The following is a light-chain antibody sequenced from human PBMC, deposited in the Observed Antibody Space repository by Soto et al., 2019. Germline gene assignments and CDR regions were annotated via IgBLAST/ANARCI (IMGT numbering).Light chain of an antibody. CDR3: SSSTSSPTYV. J-gene: IGLJ1*01. Sequence: QSALTQPASVSGSPGQSITISCTGSSSDVGGYKYVSWYQQYSGKSPKLMIYDVNNRPSGVSNRFSGSKSGNTASLTISGLQAAAEHDFYYSSSTSSPTYVLGTGNMLNVL. V-gene: IGLV2-14*01. CDR1: SSDVGGYKY. CDR2: DVN.